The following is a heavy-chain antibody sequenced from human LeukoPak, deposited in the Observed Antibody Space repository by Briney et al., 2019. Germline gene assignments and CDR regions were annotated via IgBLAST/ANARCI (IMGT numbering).Heavy chain of an antibody. CDR3: ARTCHGSGSYYAR. CDR2: IYYSGRT. D-gene: IGHD3-10*01. V-gene: IGHV4-31*03. CDR1: GGSISSGDYY. J-gene: IGHJ4*02. Sequence: SQTLSLTCTVSGGSISSGDYYWGWIRQLPGKGLEWIGYIYYSGRTYYNPSLKSRLTISIDTSKNQFSLNLKSVTAADTAVYYCARTCHGSGSYYARWGQGTLVTVSS.